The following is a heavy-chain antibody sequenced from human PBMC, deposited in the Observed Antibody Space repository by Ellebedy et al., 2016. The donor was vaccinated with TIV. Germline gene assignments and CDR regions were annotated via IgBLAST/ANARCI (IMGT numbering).Heavy chain of an antibody. Sequence: GASVKVSCEASGYTFTSYFLYWVRQAPGQGLEWMGMINPASGNSNYAQKFQGRVAMTRDTSTNTVYMELSSLRSEDTAVYYCARGDNYYYDSSGYYYNYWGQGTLVTVSS. CDR1: GYTFTSYF. V-gene: IGHV1-46*01. J-gene: IGHJ4*02. CDR2: INPASGNS. CDR3: ARGDNYYYDSSGYYYNY. D-gene: IGHD3-22*01.